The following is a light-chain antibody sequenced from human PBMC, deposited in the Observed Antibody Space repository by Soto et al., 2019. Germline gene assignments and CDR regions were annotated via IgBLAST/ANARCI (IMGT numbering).Light chain of an antibody. V-gene: IGLV2-14*03. CDR2: DVS. J-gene: IGLJ1*01. CDR1: SSDVGGYNY. Sequence: QSALTQPASVSGSPGQSIAVSCTGTSSDVGGYNYVSWYQHHPGKAPKLMIYDVSNRPSGVSNRFSGSKSGNTASLTISGPQAEDEVNYFCSPHPTTPPYVFGIGTKATAL. CDR3: SPHPTTPPYV.